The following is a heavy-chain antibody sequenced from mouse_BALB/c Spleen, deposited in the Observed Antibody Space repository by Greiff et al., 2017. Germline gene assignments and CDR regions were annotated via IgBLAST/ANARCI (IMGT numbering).Heavy chain of an antibody. Sequence: EVKLMESGPGLVKPSQSLSLTCSVTGYSITSGYYWYWLRQCPGNQLEWLVYISYDGSNNYNPSLKNRIFITRDTSKNQFFLKLKSMTTEDTATYYYAREMRAMDYWGQGTTVNVSS. CDR2: ISYDGSN. CDR3: AREMRAMDY. V-gene: IGHV3-6*01. J-gene: IGHJ4*01. CDR1: GYSITSGYY.